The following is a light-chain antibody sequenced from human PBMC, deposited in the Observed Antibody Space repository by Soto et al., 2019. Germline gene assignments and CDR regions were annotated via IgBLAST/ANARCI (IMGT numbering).Light chain of an antibody. Sequence: DIVLTQSPGTLSLSPGERATLSCRASQSVSSNYLAWYQQKPGHAPKVLIYRASIRATGIPDRFTGSGSGTDFTLTISRLKPEDFAVYYCQQYGSSPLTFGGGTKVDIK. CDR1: QSVSSNY. J-gene: IGKJ4*01. CDR2: RAS. CDR3: QQYGSSPLT. V-gene: IGKV3-20*01.